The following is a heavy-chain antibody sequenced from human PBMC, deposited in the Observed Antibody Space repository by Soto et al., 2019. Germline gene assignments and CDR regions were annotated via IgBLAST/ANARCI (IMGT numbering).Heavy chain of an antibody. D-gene: IGHD2-2*01. V-gene: IGHV3-23*01. CDR3: AKGSSSTQYLNYYFYHMDV. Sequence: LLESGGGLVQPGGSLRLSCAASGLTFPSYAMNWVRQAPGKGLEWVSAFGGSGANTYYADSAKGRFTISRDNSKNTVYLQMNSLRAEDTAVYYCAKGSSSTQYLNYYFYHMDVWGKGTTVSVSS. J-gene: IGHJ6*03. CDR2: FGGSGANT. CDR1: GLTFPSYA.